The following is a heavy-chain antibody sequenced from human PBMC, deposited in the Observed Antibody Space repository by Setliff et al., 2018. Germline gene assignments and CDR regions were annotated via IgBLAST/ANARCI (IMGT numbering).Heavy chain of an antibody. CDR2: VNDDGSSA. CDR1: GFTFSSYW. V-gene: IGHV3-74*03. Sequence: GGSLRLSCAASGFTFSSYWMHWVRQDPGKGLVWVSRVNDDGSSAMYADSVKGRFTMSRDNAKNTLYLQMNSLRAEETAVYYCARAYYGTVNGYSSYYGLDVWGRGTTVTVSS. CDR3: ARAYYGTVNGYSSYYGLDV. D-gene: IGHD3-9*01. J-gene: IGHJ6*02.